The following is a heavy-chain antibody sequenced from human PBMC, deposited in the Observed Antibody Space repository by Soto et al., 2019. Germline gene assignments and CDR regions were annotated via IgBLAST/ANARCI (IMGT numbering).Heavy chain of an antibody. CDR1: GFTFSNYG. Sequence: QVQLVESGGGVVQPGRSLRLSCAASGFTFSNYGMHGVRQAPGKGLEWVAVISYDRSNKYYADSVKGRFTISRDNSKNKLSLQMKSLRAEDTAVYYCAKQFTRDSSGWPDAFHIWGQVTTVTVSS. D-gene: IGHD6-19*01. V-gene: IGHV3-30*18. J-gene: IGHJ3*02. CDR3: AKQFTRDSSGWPDAFHI. CDR2: ISYDRSNK.